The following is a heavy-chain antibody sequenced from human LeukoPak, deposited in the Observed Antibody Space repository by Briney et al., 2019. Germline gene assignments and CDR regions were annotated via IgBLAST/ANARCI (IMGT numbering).Heavy chain of an antibody. CDR3: AKGSGSSCYSPCDY. Sequence: GGSLRLSCAASGLTFRNYDMSWVRQAPGKGLEWVSVICANDGNTYYADAVKGRFTISRDNSKDTLYLQMDSLRAEDTAVYYCAKGSGSSCYSPCDYWGQGILVTVSS. CDR1: GLTFRNYD. J-gene: IGHJ4*02. CDR2: ICANDGNT. D-gene: IGHD2-15*01. V-gene: IGHV3-23*01.